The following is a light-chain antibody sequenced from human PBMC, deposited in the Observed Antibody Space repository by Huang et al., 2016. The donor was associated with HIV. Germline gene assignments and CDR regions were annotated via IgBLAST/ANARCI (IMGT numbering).Light chain of an antibody. J-gene: IGKJ3*01. V-gene: IGKV3-20*01. CDR3: QQYERPPDT. Sequence: EIVLTQSPGTLSLSPGERATFSCRASQSVGIYLAWYQQKPGQAPRLLIYGASTRVTCIPDRFSGGGSGTDFTLSISRLEPEDFAVYYCQQYERPPDTFGPGTKVNIK. CDR2: GAS. CDR1: QSVGIY.